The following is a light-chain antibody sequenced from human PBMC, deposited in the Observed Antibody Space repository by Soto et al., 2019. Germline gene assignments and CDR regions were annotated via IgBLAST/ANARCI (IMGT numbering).Light chain of an antibody. CDR2: RTS. V-gene: IGKV3-20*01. Sequence: EIVLTQSPGTLSLSPGERATLSCRASQSVSSSYLAWYQQKPGQAPRLLIYRTSSRATGIPDRFSGSRSETDFTLTISRLEPEDFAVYYCHQYGDSPRHNFGQGTKLEIK. CDR3: HQYGDSPRHN. CDR1: QSVSSSY. J-gene: IGKJ2*01.